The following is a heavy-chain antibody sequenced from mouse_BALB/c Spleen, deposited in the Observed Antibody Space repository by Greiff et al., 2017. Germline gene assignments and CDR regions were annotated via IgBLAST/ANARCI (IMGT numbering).Heavy chain of an antibody. D-gene: IGHD2-1*01. CDR3: ARGGKRAQFAY. Sequence: QVHVKQSGAELVKPGASVKLSCKASGYTFTSYYMYWVKQRPGQGLEWIGEINPSNGGTNFNEKFKGKATLTADKSSSTAYMQLSSLTSENSAVYFCARGGKRAQFAYWGQGTLVTVSA. J-gene: IGHJ3*01. V-gene: IGHV1-53*01. CDR1: GYTFTSYY. CDR2: INPSNGGT.